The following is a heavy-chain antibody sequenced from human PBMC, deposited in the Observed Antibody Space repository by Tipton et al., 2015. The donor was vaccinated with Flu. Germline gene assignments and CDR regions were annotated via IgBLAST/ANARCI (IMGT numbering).Heavy chain of an antibody. V-gene: IGHV4-38-2*01. D-gene: IGHD5-18*01. CDR1: DYSISSGYY. J-gene: IGHJ4*02. CDR3: TRREDTAMVMSGAYYFDY. CDR2: IYHSGST. Sequence: TLSLTCAISDYSISSGYYWGWIRQPPGKGLEWIASIYHSGSTYYNPSLKSRVTISVDMSKKQLSLNLNSVTAADTGMYYCTRREDTAMVMSGAYYFDYWDQGILVTVSS.